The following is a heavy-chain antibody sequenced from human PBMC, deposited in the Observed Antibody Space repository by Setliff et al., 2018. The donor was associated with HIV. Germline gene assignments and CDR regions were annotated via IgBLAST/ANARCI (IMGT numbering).Heavy chain of an antibody. D-gene: IGHD1-1*01. CDR3: ARGTTSITFDY. V-gene: IGHV4-31*03. CDR2: ISYSGST. J-gene: IGHJ4*02. CDR1: GSSFSSGIYY. Sequence: SETLSLTCNVSGSSFSSGIYYWTWIRQQPGKGLEWVGYISYSGSTYYNPSLKSRLTMSIDTSRSHFSLNLNSVTAADTAVYYCARGTTSITFDYWSQGTLVTVS.